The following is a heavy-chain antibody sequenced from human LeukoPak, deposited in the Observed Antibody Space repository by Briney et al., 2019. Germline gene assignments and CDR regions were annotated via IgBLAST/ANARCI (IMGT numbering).Heavy chain of an antibody. J-gene: IGHJ6*04. CDR2: IIPIFGTA. CDR3: AREDDIVVVPASPYGRDL. Sequence: GPSVKLSCKVSGGTFSIYAISCVREAPGQGLEWMGGIIPIFGTANYTQKFQGRAPITEDESTSTAYMELSSLRSEDTAVYYCAREDDIVVVPASPYGRDLWGKGPTVTVSS. D-gene: IGHD2-2*01. CDR1: GGTFSIYA. V-gene: IGHV1-69*13.